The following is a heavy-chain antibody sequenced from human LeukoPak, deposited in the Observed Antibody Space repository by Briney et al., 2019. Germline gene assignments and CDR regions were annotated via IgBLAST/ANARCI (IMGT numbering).Heavy chain of an antibody. D-gene: IGHD2-2*01. CDR1: GGSISSYY. Sequence: PSETLSLTCTVSGGSISSYYWSWIRQPAGKGLEWIGRIYTSGSTNHNPSLKIRGTMSVDTSKNQFSLKLSSVTAADTAVYYCARAAYCSSTSCYGDAFDIWGQGTMVTVSS. CDR2: IYTSGST. CDR3: ARAAYCSSTSCYGDAFDI. J-gene: IGHJ3*02. V-gene: IGHV4-4*07.